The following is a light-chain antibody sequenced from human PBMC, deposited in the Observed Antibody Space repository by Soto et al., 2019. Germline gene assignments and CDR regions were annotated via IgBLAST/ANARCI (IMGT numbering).Light chain of an antibody. CDR2: DNK. Sequence: QSVLTQPPSASGTPGQRVTISCSGGSSNIGTNPVAWYQQLPGMAPKLLIYDNKKRPSGVPDRFSGSNSGNTATLTISRVEAGDEADYYCQIWDSDSDHYVFGSGTKVTVL. CDR3: QIWDSDSDHYV. J-gene: IGLJ1*01. V-gene: IGLV1-44*01. CDR1: SSNIGTNP.